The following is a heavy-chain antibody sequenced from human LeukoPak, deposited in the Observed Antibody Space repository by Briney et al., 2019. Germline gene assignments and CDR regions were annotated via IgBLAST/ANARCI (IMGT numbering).Heavy chain of an antibody. D-gene: IGHD1-26*01. Sequence: SDTLSLTCTVSGASMNNYYWSWIRQSPEKGLGWLGFVFSRGTTNLNTSFKSRLIMSIDTSKNQFSLRLSSVTAADTAVYFCARSWAAKWELPGQFDSWGQGRLVSVSS. CDR2: VFSRGTT. J-gene: IGHJ4*02. V-gene: IGHV4-59*08. CDR1: GASMNNYY. CDR3: ARSWAAKWELPGQFDS.